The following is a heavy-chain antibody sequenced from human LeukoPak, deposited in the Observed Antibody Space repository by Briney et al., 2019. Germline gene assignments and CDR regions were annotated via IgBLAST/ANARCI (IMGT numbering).Heavy chain of an antibody. CDR3: ARSQGPTRLGYCSSTSCTFDY. V-gene: IGHV4-34*01. Sequence: PSETLSLTCAVYGGSFSGYHWSWIRQPPGKGLEWIGEINHSGSTNYNPSLKSRVTISVDTSKNQFSLKLSSVTAADTAVYYCARSQGPTRLGYCSSTSCTFDYWGQGTLVTVSS. CDR2: INHSGST. CDR1: GGSFSGYH. J-gene: IGHJ4*02. D-gene: IGHD2-2*01.